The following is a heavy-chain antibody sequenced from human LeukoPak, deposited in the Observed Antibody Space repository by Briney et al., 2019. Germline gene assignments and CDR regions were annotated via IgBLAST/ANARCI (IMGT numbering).Heavy chain of an antibody. CDR3: ARGPNNDQLSIDY. J-gene: IGHJ4*02. D-gene: IGHD1/OR15-1a*01. V-gene: IGHV3-33*01. CDR1: GFTFSNYF. Sequence: GGSLRLSCAASGFTFSNYFMHWVRQAPDKGLEWVALIWHDGSNKDYGNSVKGRFTISRDNSKNTLYLQMNSLSDEDTAVYYCARGPNNDQLSIDYWGQGTLVTVSS. CDR2: IWHDGSNK.